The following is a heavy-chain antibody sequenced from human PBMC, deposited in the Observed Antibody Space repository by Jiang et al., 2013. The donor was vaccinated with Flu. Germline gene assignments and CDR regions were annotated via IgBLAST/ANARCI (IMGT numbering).Heavy chain of an antibody. CDR3: ARDRKGVAGLFDP. V-gene: IGHV3-30-3*01. CDR2: ISYDGSNK. Sequence: PGKGLEWVAVISYDGSNKYYADSVKGRFTISRDNSKNTLYLQMNSLRAEDTAVYYCARDRKGVAGLFDPWGQGTLVTVSS. J-gene: IGHJ5*02. D-gene: IGHD2-15*01.